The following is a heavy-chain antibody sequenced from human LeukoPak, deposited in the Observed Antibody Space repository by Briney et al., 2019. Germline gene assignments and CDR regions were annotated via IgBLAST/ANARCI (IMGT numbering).Heavy chain of an antibody. CDR2: IQSKTDGGTT. V-gene: IGHV3-15*01. Sequence: PGGSLRLSCAASGFTFSNAWMSWVRQAPGKGLEWVGRIQSKTDGGTTDYAAPVKGRFTFSRDDSKNTLYLQMNSLKTEDTAVYYCTTAVFTTSFDYWGQGTLVTVSS. D-gene: IGHD1-1*01. J-gene: IGHJ4*02. CDR3: TTAVFTTSFDY. CDR1: GFTFSNAW.